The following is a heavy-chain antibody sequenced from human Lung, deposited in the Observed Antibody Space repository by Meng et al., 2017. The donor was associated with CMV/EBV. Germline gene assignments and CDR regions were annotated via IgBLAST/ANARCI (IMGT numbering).Heavy chain of an antibody. Sequence: ASVKVSXKASVHSFIDYDIHWVRRAPGQGLEWMGRINAYGGGTNYAQQFRGRVTMTRDTSTDTAYMELSRLTSDDTAVYYCARDGSLNGPNYYYYNGGDVWGLGTTVTVSS. V-gene: IGHV1-2*06. J-gene: IGHJ6*02. CDR3: ARDGSLNGPNYYYYNGGDV. CDR1: VHSFIDYD. D-gene: IGHD2-2*03. CDR2: INAYGGGT.